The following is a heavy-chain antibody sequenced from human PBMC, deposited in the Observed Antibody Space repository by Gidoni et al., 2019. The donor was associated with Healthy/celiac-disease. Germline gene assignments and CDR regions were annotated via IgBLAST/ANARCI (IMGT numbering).Heavy chain of an antibody. D-gene: IGHD1-7*01. J-gene: IGHJ4*02. Sequence: QVQLVESGGGVVQPGGSRRLSCAASGFTFSSYGMHWVRPAPGMGREWWAFIRYDGSNKYYADSVKGRITISRDNSKNTLDLQMNSLGAEDTAVYYCAKVVPSWNYGFDYWGQGTLVTVSS. CDR2: IRYDGSNK. V-gene: IGHV3-30*02. CDR3: AKVVPSWNYGFDY. CDR1: GFTFSSYG.